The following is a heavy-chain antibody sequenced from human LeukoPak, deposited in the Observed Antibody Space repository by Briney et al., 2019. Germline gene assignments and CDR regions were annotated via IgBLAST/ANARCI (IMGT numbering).Heavy chain of an antibody. CDR3: AKAIPFSLPYYYGSGSYGY. CDR1: GFTFSSYG. D-gene: IGHD3-10*01. V-gene: IGHV3-23*01. J-gene: IGHJ4*02. CDR2: ISGSGGST. Sequence: PGGSLRLSCAASGFTFSSYGMSWVRQAPGKGLEWVSAISGSGGSTYYADSVKGRFTISRDNSKNTLYLQMNSLRAEDTAVYYCAKAIPFSLPYYYGSGSYGYWGQGTLVTVSS.